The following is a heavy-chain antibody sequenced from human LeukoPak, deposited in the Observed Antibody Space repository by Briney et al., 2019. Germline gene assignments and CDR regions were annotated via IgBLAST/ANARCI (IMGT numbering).Heavy chain of an antibody. V-gene: IGHV3-21*03. CDR3: TRDIDDVLTGDDAFDV. Sequence: GGSLRLSCAGSGFTFSGYSLNWVHQAPGKGLEWVSSITSSGSSMYYADSVKGRFTISRDNAESSVYLQMNSLRVDDTGLYYCTRDIDDVLTGDDAFDVWGQGTVVTVSS. CDR2: ITSSGSSM. CDR1: GFTFSGYS. D-gene: IGHD3-9*01. J-gene: IGHJ3*01.